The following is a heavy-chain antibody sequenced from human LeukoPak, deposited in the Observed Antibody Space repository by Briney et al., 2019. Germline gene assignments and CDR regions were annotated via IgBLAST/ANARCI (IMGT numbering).Heavy chain of an antibody. CDR2: INQDGSEE. CDR3: VRDGGVSGYDLLDY. Sequence: QPGGSLRLSCAASGFTFSNYWVTWVRQAPGKGLEWVAHINQDGSEEHYMDSVKARFTISRDNAKNSLSLQMNSLRAEDTAVYYCVRDGGVSGYDLLDYWGQGTLVTVSS. D-gene: IGHD5-12*01. J-gene: IGHJ4*02. V-gene: IGHV3-7*01. CDR1: GFTFSNYW.